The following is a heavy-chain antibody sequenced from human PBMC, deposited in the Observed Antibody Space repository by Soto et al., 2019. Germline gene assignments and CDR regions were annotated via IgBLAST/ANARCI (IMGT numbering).Heavy chain of an antibody. Sequence: ASVKVSCKASGYTFTSYAMHWVRQAPGQRLEWMGWINAGNGNTKYSQKFQGRVTITRETSASTAYMELSSLRSEDTAVYYCARSRVVRGVIITGYMDVWGKGTTVTVSS. CDR3: ARSRVVRGVIITGYMDV. CDR2: INAGNGNT. J-gene: IGHJ6*03. D-gene: IGHD3-10*01. V-gene: IGHV1-3*01. CDR1: GYTFTSYA.